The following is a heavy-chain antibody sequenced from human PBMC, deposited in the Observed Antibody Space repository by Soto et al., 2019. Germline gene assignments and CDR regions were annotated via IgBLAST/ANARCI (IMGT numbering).Heavy chain of an antibody. D-gene: IGHD3-22*01. Sequence: GESLKISCRTSGYKFTSYWIAWVRQMPGKGLEWMGIIFPSDSDTRYSPSFQGQVTISADRPTSTVFLQWASLKASDTAVYFCARKDKSGYFNWFDPWGQGTLVTVSS. CDR1: GYKFTSYW. CDR2: IFPSDSDT. J-gene: IGHJ5*02. CDR3: ARKDKSGYFNWFDP. V-gene: IGHV5-51*04.